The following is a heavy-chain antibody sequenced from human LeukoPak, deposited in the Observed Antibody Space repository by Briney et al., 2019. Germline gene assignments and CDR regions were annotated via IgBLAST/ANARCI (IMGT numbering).Heavy chain of an antibody. CDR2: INAGNGNT. D-gene: IGHD1-1*01. V-gene: IGHV1-3*01. CDR3: ARGSNWNDEGGWFDP. Sequence: ASVKFSCKASGYTFTSYAMHWVRQAPGQRLEWMGWINAGNGNTKYSQKFQGRVTITRDTSASTAYMELSSLRSEDTAVYYCARGSNWNDEGGWFDPWGQGTLVTVSS. J-gene: IGHJ5*02. CDR1: GYTFTSYA.